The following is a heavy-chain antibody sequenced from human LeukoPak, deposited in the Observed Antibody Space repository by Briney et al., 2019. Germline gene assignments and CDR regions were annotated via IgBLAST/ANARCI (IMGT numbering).Heavy chain of an antibody. CDR3: ARVQRGYNQGYFYYYMDV. J-gene: IGHJ6*03. D-gene: IGHD5-24*01. Sequence: GGSLRLSCAASEFSLWSNYMTCVRQAPGKGLEGVSYISSSGNTIYYAASVKGRFTISGDNAQNSLYLQMNSLRAEDTAVYYCARVQRGYNQGYFYYYMDVWGKGTTVTVSS. CDR2: ISSSGNTI. CDR1: EFSLWSNY. V-gene: IGHV3-48*04.